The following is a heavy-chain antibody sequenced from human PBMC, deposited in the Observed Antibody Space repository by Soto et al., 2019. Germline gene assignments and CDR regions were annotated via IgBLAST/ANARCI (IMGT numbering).Heavy chain of an antibody. Sequence: EVQLLESGGGLVQPGGSLRLSCAASGFTFSSYAMSWVRQAPGKGLEWVSAINGSGGSTYYADSVKGRFTISRDNSKNTLYLQMNSLRAEDTAVYYCAKSYDSSGRFDYWGQGTLVTVSS. J-gene: IGHJ4*02. CDR2: INGSGGST. V-gene: IGHV3-23*01. CDR3: AKSYDSSGRFDY. D-gene: IGHD3-22*01. CDR1: GFTFSSYA.